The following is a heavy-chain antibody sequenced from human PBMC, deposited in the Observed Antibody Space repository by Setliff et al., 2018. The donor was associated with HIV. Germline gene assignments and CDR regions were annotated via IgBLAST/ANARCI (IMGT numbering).Heavy chain of an antibody. CDR3: ARFPLLHKNAFDI. CDR1: GGSIMSYC. CDR2: IFASGST. J-gene: IGHJ3*02. D-gene: IGHD2-15*01. V-gene: IGHV4-4*09. Sequence: PSETLSLTCTVSGGSIMSYCWNWIRQPPGKGLEWIGHIFASGSTKYNPSLQSRVTISVDTSRNQFSLNLSSVTAADTAVYYCARFPLLHKNAFDIWGQGTMVTVSS.